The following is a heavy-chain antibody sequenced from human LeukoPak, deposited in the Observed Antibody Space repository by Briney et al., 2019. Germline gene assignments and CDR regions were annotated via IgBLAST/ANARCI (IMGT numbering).Heavy chain of an antibody. CDR1: GGSISSGGYY. Sequence: PSETLSLTCTVSGGSISSGGYYWSWIRQPPGKGLEWIGYIYHSGSTYYNPSLKSRVTISVDRSKNQFSLKLSSVTAADTAVYYCARSSYGSGSYPIYWGQGTLVTVSS. J-gene: IGHJ4*02. CDR2: IYHSGST. D-gene: IGHD3-10*01. CDR3: ARSSYGSGSYPIY. V-gene: IGHV4-30-2*01.